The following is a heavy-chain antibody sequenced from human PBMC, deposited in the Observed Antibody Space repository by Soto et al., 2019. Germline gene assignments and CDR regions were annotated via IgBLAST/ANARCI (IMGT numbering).Heavy chain of an antibody. J-gene: IGHJ4*02. CDR2: ISYDGSNK. V-gene: IGHV3-30*18. Sequence: SLRLSCAASGFTFSSYGMHWVRQAPGKGLEWVAVISYDGSNKYYADSVKGRFTISRDNSKNTLYLQMNSLRAEDTAVYYCAKSPSRYGSLDYWGQGTLVTVSS. CDR3: AKSPSRYGSLDY. D-gene: IGHD5-18*01. CDR1: GFTFSSYG.